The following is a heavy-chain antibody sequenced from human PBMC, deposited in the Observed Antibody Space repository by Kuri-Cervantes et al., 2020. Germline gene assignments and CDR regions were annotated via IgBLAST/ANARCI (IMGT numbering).Heavy chain of an antibody. CDR2: IQYNGNTK. Sequence: GGSLRLSCTASGFDFSGRGMHWVRQAPGKGLDWVAFIQYNGNTKFYTDSVRGRFTIFRDNAMNSLNLQMNSLRIEDTGIYYCAREGSSPYYASGSPIWGQGTLVTVSS. CDR3: AREGSSPYYASGSPI. J-gene: IGHJ4*02. V-gene: IGHV3-30*02. CDR1: GFDFSGRG. D-gene: IGHD3-10*01.